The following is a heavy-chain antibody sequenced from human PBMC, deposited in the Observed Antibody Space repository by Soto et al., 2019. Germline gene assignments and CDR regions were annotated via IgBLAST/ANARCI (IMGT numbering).Heavy chain of an antibody. CDR2: ISSSGSTI. J-gene: IGHJ4*02. CDR1: GFTFSDYY. V-gene: IGHV3-11*01. Sequence: TGGSLRLSCAASGFTFSDYYMSWIRQAPGKGLEWVSYISSSGSTIYYADSVKGRFTISRDNAKNSLYLQMNSLIAEDTAVYYCARDRSYYDSSGFDYWGQGTMVTVSS. D-gene: IGHD3-22*01. CDR3: ARDRSYYDSSGFDY.